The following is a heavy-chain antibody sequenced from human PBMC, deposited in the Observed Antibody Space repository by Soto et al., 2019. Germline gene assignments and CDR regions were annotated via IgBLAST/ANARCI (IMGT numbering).Heavy chain of an antibody. Sequence: SETLSLTCTVSGGSISSYYWSWIRQPPGKGLEWIGYIYYSGSTNYNPSLKSRVTISVDTSKNQFSLKLSSVTAADTAVYYCARGKRGANYYGMDVWGQGTTVTVSS. D-gene: IGHD2-8*01. CDR3: ARGKRGANYYGMDV. CDR2: IYYSGST. CDR1: GGSISSYY. V-gene: IGHV4-59*12. J-gene: IGHJ6*02.